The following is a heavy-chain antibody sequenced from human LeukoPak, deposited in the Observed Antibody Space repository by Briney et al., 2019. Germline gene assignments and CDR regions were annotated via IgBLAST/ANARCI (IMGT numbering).Heavy chain of an antibody. J-gene: IGHJ6*02. V-gene: IGHV3-23*01. Sequence: GGSLRLSCAASGFTFSSYAMSWVRQAPGKGLEWVSAIGGSGGSTYYADSVKGRFTISRDNSKNTLYLQMNSLRAEDTAVYYCAKDTVTTSGDYYGMDVWGQGTTVTVSS. CDR2: IGGSGGST. CDR3: AKDTVTTSGDYYGMDV. CDR1: GFTFSSYA. D-gene: IGHD4-17*01.